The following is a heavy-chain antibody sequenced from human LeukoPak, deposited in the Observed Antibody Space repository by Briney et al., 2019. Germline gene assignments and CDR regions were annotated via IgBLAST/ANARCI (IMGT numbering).Heavy chain of an antibody. Sequence: SETLPLTCAVYGGSFSGYYWSWIRQPPGKGLEWIGEINHSGSTNYNPSLKSRVTISVDTSKNQFSLKLSSVTAADTAVYYCARKIGYSYGYGFDPWGQGTLVTVSS. D-gene: IGHD5-18*01. CDR2: INHSGST. CDR3: ARKIGYSYGYGFDP. V-gene: IGHV4-34*01. CDR1: GGSFSGYY. J-gene: IGHJ5*02.